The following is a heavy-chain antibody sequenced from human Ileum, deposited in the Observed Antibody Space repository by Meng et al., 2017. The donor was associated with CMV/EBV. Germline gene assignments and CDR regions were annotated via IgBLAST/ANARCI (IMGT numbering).Heavy chain of an antibody. V-gene: IGHV4-39*07. J-gene: IGHJ4*02. Sequence: GSLRLSCTVSGGSISSSSYYWGWIRQPPGKGLEWIGSIYYSGSTYYNPSLKSRVTISVDTSKNRFSRKLSSVTAADTAVYNCASRRKRGGVLDYWGQGTLVTVSS. CDR3: ASRRKRGGVLDY. CDR2: IYYSGST. D-gene: IGHD3-10*01. CDR1: GGSISSSSYY.